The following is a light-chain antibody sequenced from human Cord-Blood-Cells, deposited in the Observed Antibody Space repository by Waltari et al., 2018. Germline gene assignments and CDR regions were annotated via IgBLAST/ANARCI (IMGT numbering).Light chain of an antibody. V-gene: IGKV1-9*01. CDR3: QQLNSYPQLT. J-gene: IGKJ4*01. CDR1: QGISSY. CDR2: AAS. Sequence: IQLTQSPSSLSASVGDRVTITCRASQGISSYLAWYQQKPGKAPKLRIYAASTLQSGVPSRFSGSGSGTDFTLTISSLQPEDFATYYCQQLNSYPQLTFGGGTKVEIK.